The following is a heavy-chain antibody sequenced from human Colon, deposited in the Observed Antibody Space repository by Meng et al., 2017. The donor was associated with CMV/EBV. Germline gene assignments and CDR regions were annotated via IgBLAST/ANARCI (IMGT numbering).Heavy chain of an antibody. CDR1: GFSFKDYS. CDR3: VFSVSHDYYFYS. J-gene: IGHJ4*02. CDR2: ISSSSTYI. V-gene: IGHV3-21*01. D-gene: IGHD5/OR15-5a*01. Sequence: GESLKISCAASGFSFKDYSINWVRQAPGRGLEWVSSISSSSTYIYYADSVKGRFTISRDNAKNSLYLQLNSLRAEDTAVYYCVFSVSHDYYFYSWGQGTLVTVSS.